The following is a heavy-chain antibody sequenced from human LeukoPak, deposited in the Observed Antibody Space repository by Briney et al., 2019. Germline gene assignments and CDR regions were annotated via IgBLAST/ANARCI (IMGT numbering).Heavy chain of an antibody. CDR1: GFTFSSYS. V-gene: IGHV3-21*01. D-gene: IGHD4-11*01. CDR3: ARDHNYAFDN. J-gene: IGHJ4*02. CDR2: ISSSSSYI. Sequence: GGSLRLSCAASGFTFSSYSMNWVRQAPGKGLEWVSSISSSSSYIYYADSVKGRFTISADSAKNSLYLQMNSLRVEDTAVYYCARDHNYAFDNWGQGTLVTVSS.